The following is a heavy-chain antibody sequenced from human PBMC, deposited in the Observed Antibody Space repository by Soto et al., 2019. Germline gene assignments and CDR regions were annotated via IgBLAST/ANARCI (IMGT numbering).Heavy chain of an antibody. CDR2: ISPYNGNT. CDR1: GYTFTSYG. Sequence: ASVKVSCKASGYTFTSYGISWVRQAPGQGLEWMGWISPYNGNTGYAQKLQGRVTMTTNTSTSTAYMELSSLRSEDTAVYYCAREDYLDAFDIWGQGTMVTVSS. CDR3: AREDYLDAFDI. J-gene: IGHJ3*02. D-gene: IGHD4-17*01. V-gene: IGHV1-18*01.